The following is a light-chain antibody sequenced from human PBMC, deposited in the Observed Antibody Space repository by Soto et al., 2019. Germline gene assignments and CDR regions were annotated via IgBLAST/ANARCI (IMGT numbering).Light chain of an antibody. Sequence: QSVLTQPPSASGTPGQRVTISCAGSSSNIGHNYVYWYQQLPGTAPRLVIYKNDQRPSGVPDRFSGSKSDTSASQAISGLRSEDESDYFCSVWDDSVSAYLFGTGTKLTVL. V-gene: IGLV1-47*01. J-gene: IGLJ1*01. CDR2: KND. CDR3: SVWDDSVSAYL. CDR1: SSNIGHNY.